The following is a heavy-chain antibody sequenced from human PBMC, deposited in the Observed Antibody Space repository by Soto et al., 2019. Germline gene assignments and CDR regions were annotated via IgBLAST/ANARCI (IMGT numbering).Heavy chain of an antibody. V-gene: IGHV4-59*08. Sequence: PTETLSLTCTVSGGSISSYYWSWIRQPPGKGLEWIGYIYYSGSTNYNPSLKSRVTISVDTSKNQFSLKLSSVTAAYTAVYYCARFNWYFDLWGRGTLVTVSS. CDR1: GGSISSYY. J-gene: IGHJ2*01. CDR2: IYYSGST. CDR3: ARFNWYFDL.